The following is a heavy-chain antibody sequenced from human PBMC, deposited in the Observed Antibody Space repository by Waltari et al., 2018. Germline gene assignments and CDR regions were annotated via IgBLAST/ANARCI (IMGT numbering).Heavy chain of an antibody. D-gene: IGHD3-22*01. J-gene: IGHJ4*02. Sequence: EVQLVESGGGLVQPGGSLRLSCAASGFTFSSYSMNWVRQAPGKGLEWVSYISSSSSTIYYADSVKGRFTISRDNAKNSLYLQMNSLRAEDTAVYYCASGGAESYYDSSACLDYWGQGTLDTVSS. CDR3: ASGGAESYYDSSACLDY. V-gene: IGHV3-48*01. CDR1: GFTFSSYS. CDR2: ISSSSSTI.